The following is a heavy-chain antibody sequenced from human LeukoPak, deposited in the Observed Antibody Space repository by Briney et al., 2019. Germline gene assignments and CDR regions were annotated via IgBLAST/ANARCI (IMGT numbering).Heavy chain of an antibody. CDR2: IYSDGST. D-gene: IGHD3-16*01. J-gene: IGHJ4*02. Sequence: GGSLRLSCAASGFTISSNYMTWVRQAPGRRLQWVSVIYSDGSTFYADSVKGRFTISRDSSKNTLYLQMNSLRAEDTAVYYCARDHRIGGSWGQGTLVTVSS. V-gene: IGHV3-53*01. CDR1: GFTISSNY. CDR3: ARDHRIGGS.